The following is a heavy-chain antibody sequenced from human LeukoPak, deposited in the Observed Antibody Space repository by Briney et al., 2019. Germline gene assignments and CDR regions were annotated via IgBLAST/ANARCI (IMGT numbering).Heavy chain of an antibody. CDR1: GGTFSSYA. CDR3: ARDASMIVVVITAPRGYFDL. D-gene: IGHD3-22*01. J-gene: IGHJ2*01. V-gene: IGHV1-69*05. Sequence: SVKVSCKASGGTFSSYAISWVRQAPGQGLEWMGGIIPIFGTANYAQKFQGRVTITTDESTSTAYMELSSLRSEDTAVYYCARDASMIVVVITAPRGYFDLWGRGTLVTVSS. CDR2: IIPIFGTA.